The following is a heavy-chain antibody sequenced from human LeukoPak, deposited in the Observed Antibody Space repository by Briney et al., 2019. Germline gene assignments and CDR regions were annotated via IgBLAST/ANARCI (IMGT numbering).Heavy chain of an antibody. J-gene: IGHJ5*02. CDR1: TFAFSTSW. CDR3: ARDCYASGALDP. Sequence: GGSLRLSCAASTFAFSTSWMNWVRQAPGKGLEWVANIRQDGREIYYADSVKGRFTISRDNAKKSLYLQLNNLRAEDTAVYYCARDCYASGALDPWGQGTLVTVSS. V-gene: IGHV3-7*01. CDR2: IRQDGREI. D-gene: IGHD3-10*01.